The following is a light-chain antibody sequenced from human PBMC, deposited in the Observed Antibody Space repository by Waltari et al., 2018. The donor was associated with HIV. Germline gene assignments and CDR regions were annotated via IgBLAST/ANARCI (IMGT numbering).Light chain of an antibody. Sequence: QSVLTQPPSASGTPGQRVTISCSGSSSNIGSNYIYWYQQLPGTAPKLLIDRNNQRPSGVPDRSSGSKSGTSASLAISGLRSEDEADYSCAAWDDSLSGWVFGGGTKLTVL. CDR3: AAWDDSLSGWV. V-gene: IGLV1-47*01. J-gene: IGLJ3*02. CDR2: RNN. CDR1: SSNIGSNY.